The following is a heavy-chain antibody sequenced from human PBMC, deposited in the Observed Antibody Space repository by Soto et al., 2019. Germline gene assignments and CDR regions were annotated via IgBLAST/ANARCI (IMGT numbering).Heavy chain of an antibody. V-gene: IGHV1-18*01. Sequence: ASVKVSYKASGYTFTSYGISWVRQAPGQGLEWMGWISAYNGNTNYAQKLQGRVTMTTDTSTSTAYMELRSLRSDDTAVYYCARDRSVLRFLEWLTYYMDVWGKGTTVTVSS. D-gene: IGHD3-3*01. CDR2: ISAYNGNT. J-gene: IGHJ6*03. CDR1: GYTFTSYG. CDR3: ARDRSVLRFLEWLTYYMDV.